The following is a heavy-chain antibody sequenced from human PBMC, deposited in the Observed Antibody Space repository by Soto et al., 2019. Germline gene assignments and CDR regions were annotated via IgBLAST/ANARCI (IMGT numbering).Heavy chain of an antibody. CDR2: IYYSGST. D-gene: IGHD2-2*01. V-gene: IGHV4-59*08. CDR1: GGSISSYY. J-gene: IGHJ3*02. Sequence: SETLSLTCTVSGGSISSYYWSWIRQPPGKGLEWIGYIYYSGSTNYNPSLKSRVTISVDTSKNQFSLKLSSVTAADTAVYYCARHSVLRGRDIVVVPAAMIAFDIWGQGTMVTVSS. CDR3: ARHSVLRGRDIVVVPAAMIAFDI.